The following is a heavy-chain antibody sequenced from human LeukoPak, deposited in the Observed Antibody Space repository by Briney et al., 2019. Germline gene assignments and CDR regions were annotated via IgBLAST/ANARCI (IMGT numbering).Heavy chain of an antibody. J-gene: IGHJ2*01. CDR1: GGSISSYY. CDR2: IYYSGST. D-gene: IGHD3-16*02. Sequence: SETLSLTCTVSGGSISSYYWSWIRRPPGKGLEWIGYIYYSGSTNYNPFLKSRVTISVDTSKNQFSLKLTSVTAADTAVYYCARAGRLWGSYRPNRYFDLWGRGTLLTVSS. V-gene: IGHV4-59*01. CDR3: ARAGRLWGSYRPNRYFDL.